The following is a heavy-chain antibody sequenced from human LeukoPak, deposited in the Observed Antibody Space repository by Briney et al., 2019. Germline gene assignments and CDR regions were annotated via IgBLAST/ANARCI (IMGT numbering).Heavy chain of an antibody. D-gene: IGHD2-8*01. V-gene: IGHV5-51*01. CDR2: IYPGDSDT. CDR3: AIRSHMLSYYFDY. CDR1: GSKFTSYW. J-gene: IGHJ4*02. Sequence: GGSLQISGQGSGSKFTSYWSGGVGRLPGKGLGGMGIIYPGDSDTRYSPSCQGQVTISADKSISTAYLQRSSLNASDTAMYYCAIRSHMLSYYFDYCGQGTLVTVSS.